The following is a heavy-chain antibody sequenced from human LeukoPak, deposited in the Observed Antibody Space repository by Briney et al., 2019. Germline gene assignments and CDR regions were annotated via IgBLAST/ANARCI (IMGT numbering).Heavy chain of an antibody. D-gene: IGHD6-19*01. Sequence: SETLSLTCTVSGGSISSHYWSWIRQPPGKGLEWIGYIYYSGSTNYNPSLKSRVTISVDTSKNQFSLKLSSVTAADTAVCYCARESSSGWYGWFDPWGQGTLVTVSS. J-gene: IGHJ5*02. CDR2: IYYSGST. V-gene: IGHV4-59*11. CDR3: ARESSSGWYGWFDP. CDR1: GGSISSHY.